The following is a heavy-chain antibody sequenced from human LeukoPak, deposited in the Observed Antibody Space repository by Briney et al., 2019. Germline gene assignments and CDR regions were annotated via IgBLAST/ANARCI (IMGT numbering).Heavy chain of an antibody. V-gene: IGHV1-69*04. Sequence: GASVKVSCKASGGTFSSYAISWVRQAPGQGLEWMGRIIPILGIANYAQKVQGRVTSTADKATSTAYMKLSSLRSEDTAVYYCARDSPGTMIEVAMPMSPYYFDYWGQGTLVTVSS. D-gene: IGHD3-22*01. CDR3: ARDSPGTMIEVAMPMSPYYFDY. CDR1: GGTFSSYA. J-gene: IGHJ4*02. CDR2: IIPILGIA.